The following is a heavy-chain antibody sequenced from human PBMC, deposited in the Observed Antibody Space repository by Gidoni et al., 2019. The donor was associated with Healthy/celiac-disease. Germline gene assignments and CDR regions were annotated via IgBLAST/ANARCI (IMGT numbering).Heavy chain of an antibody. CDR2: IYPGDSDT. CDR3: ARDWNYYDSSGYSSYYYGMDV. J-gene: IGHJ6*02. Sequence: EVQLVQSGAEVKKHGESLKISCKGSGYSFTSYWIGWVRQMPGKGLELMGSIYPGDSDTRYRPSFQGQVTISADKSISTAYLQWSSLKASDTAMYYCARDWNYYDSSGYSSYYYGMDVWGQGTTVTVSS. V-gene: IGHV5-51*01. D-gene: IGHD3-22*01. CDR1: GYSFTSYW.